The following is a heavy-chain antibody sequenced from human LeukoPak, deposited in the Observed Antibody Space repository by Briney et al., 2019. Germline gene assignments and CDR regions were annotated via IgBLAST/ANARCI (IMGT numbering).Heavy chain of an antibody. Sequence: GASVKVSCKASGYTFTSYDINWVRQATGQGLEWMGWINPNSGGTNYAQKFQGRVTMTRDTSISTAYMELSRLRSDDTAVYYCARDGGLGASWGQGTLVTVSS. V-gene: IGHV1-2*02. CDR2: INPNSGGT. D-gene: IGHD1-26*01. CDR3: ARDGGLGAS. CDR1: GYTFTSYD. J-gene: IGHJ4*02.